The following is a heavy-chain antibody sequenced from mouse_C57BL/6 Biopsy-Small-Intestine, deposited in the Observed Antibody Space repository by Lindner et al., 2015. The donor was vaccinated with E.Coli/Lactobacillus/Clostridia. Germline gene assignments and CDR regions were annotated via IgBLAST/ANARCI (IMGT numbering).Heavy chain of an antibody. J-gene: IGHJ2*01. D-gene: IGHD2-4*01. CDR2: INPGSGGT. CDR3: ARHYDYGDFDY. CDR1: GYAFTNYL. Sequence: VQLQESGAELVRPGTSVKVSCKASGYAFTNYLIEWVKQRPGQGLEWIGVINPGSGGTNYNEKFKGKATLTADKSSSTAYMQLSSLTSGDSAVYFCARHYDYGDFDYWGQGTTLTVSS. V-gene: IGHV1-54*01.